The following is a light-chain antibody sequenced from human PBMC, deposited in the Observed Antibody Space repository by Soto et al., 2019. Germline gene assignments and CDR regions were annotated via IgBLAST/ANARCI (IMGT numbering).Light chain of an antibody. CDR2: DAS. CDR3: QQRSTWPLLT. J-gene: IGKJ4*01. Sequence: VLIQSPATLSLSPGERATLSCRASQTVSRYLAWFQQKPGQPPRLLIYDASNRATGIPARFSGSGSGTDYTLTISRLEPEDFAVYYCQQRSTWPLLTLGGGTKVEI. V-gene: IGKV3-11*01. CDR1: QTVSRY.